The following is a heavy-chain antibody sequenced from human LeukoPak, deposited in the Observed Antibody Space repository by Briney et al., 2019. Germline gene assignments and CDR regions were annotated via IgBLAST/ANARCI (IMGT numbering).Heavy chain of an antibody. CDR3: ARDNSNDAFDI. V-gene: IGHV4-59*01. CDR1: GGSFSGYY. J-gene: IGHJ3*02. CDR2: IYYSGST. Sequence: PSETLSLTCAVYGGSFSGYYWSWIRQPPGKGLEWIGYIYYSGSTNYNPSLKSRVTISVDTSKNQFSLKLSSVTAADTAVYYCARDNSNDAFDIWGQGTMVTVSS. D-gene: IGHD4-23*01.